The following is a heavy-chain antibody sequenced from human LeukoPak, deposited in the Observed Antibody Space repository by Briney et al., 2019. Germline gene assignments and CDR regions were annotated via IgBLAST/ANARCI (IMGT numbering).Heavy chain of an antibody. D-gene: IGHD5-18*01. Sequence: GGSLRLSCAASGFTFSSYAMHWVCQAPGKGLEWVAVISYDGSNKYYADSVKGRFTISRDNSKNTLYLQMNSLRAEDTAVYYCARGRYSYGYYFHYWGQGTLVTVSS. CDR1: GFTFSSYA. J-gene: IGHJ4*02. V-gene: IGHV3-30*04. CDR2: ISYDGSNK. CDR3: ARGRYSYGYYFHY.